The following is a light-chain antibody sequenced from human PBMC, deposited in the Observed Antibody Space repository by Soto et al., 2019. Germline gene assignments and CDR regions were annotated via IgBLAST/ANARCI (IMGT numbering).Light chain of an antibody. J-gene: IGLJ2*01. Sequence: QSALTQPASVSGSPGQSITISCTGTSSDVGGYNYVSWYQQHPGKAPKLMIYDVTYRPSGVSNRFSGSKSGNTASLTISGLQAEDEADYYCCSYTTSSTVIFGGGTQLTVL. CDR2: DVT. CDR3: CSYTTSSTVI. CDR1: SSDVGGYNY. V-gene: IGLV2-14*03.